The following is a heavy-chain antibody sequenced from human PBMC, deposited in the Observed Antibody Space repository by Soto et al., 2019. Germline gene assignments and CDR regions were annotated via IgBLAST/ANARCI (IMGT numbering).Heavy chain of an antibody. Sequence: QVQLQESGPGLVKPSETLSLTCTVSGGSINDYFWSWMRQPPGKGLEWIGSLYDSGRTNYNPSLKSRVTISVDTSKKQFSLKMSSVTAADTAVYYCARAMRDYDGSVTCFDPWGQGTLVTVSA. CDR2: LYDSGRT. J-gene: IGHJ5*02. CDR3: ARAMRDYDGSVTCFDP. V-gene: IGHV4-59*01. D-gene: IGHD3-10*01. CDR1: GGSINDYF.